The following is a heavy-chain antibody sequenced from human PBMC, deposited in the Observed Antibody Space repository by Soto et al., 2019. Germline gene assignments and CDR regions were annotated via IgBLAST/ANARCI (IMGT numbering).Heavy chain of an antibody. D-gene: IGHD5-18*01. V-gene: IGHV3-30*18. J-gene: IGHJ3*02. CDR2: ISYDGSNK. Sequence: TGGSLRLSCAASGFTFSSYGMHWVRQAPGKGLEWVAVISYDGSNKYYADSVKGRFTISRDNSKNTLYLQMNSLRAEDTAVYYCAKDQKMATAIDALDIWGQGTMVTVSS. CDR1: GFTFSSYG. CDR3: AKDQKMATAIDALDI.